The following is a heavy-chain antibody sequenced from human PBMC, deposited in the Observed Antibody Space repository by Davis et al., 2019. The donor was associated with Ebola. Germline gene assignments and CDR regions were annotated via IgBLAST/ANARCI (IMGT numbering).Heavy chain of an antibody. CDR3: AKGRGPYRRGDAFDI. CDR1: GNSFTSHW. V-gene: IGHV5-51*01. Sequence: GESLKISCKDSGNSFTSHWIGWVRQMPGKGLEWMGIIYTGDSDTRYSPSFRGQVTISADKSTKTAFLVWTGLKASDTAMYFCAKGRGPYRRGDAFDIWGRGTMVTVSS. CDR2: IYTGDSDT. J-gene: IGHJ3*02. D-gene: IGHD1-26*01.